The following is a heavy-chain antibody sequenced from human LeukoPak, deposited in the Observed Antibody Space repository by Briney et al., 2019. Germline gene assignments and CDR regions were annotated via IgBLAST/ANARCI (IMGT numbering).Heavy chain of an antibody. D-gene: IGHD1-26*01. V-gene: IGHV3-23*01. CDR3: ARAGGSYWMGAKFDF. CDR1: GFTFSSYA. Sequence: GGSLRLSCAASGFTFSSYAMSWVRQAPGKGLEWVSAISGSGGSTYYADSVKGRFTISRDNSKNTLYLQMDSLRAEDTAVYYCARAGGSYWMGAKFDFWGQGILVTVSS. J-gene: IGHJ4*02. CDR2: ISGSGGST.